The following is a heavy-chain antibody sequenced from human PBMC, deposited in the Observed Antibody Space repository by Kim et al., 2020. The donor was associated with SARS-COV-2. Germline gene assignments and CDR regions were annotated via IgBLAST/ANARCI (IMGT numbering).Heavy chain of an antibody. CDR1: GGSFSGYY. J-gene: IGHJ4*02. V-gene: IGHV4-34*01. CDR3: ARGIVATIRDY. CDR2: INHSGST. D-gene: IGHD5-12*01. Sequence: SETLSLTCAVYGGSFSGYYWSWIRQPPGKGLEWIGEINHSGSTNYNPSLKSRVTISVDTSKNQFSLKLSSVTAADTAVYYCARGIVATIRDYWGQGTLVTVSS.